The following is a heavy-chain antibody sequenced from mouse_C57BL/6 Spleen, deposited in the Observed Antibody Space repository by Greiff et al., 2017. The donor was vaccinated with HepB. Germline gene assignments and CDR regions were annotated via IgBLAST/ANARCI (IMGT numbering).Heavy chain of an antibody. CDR3: ARRYYYGSSYWYFEV. CDR1: GYTFTDYY. Sequence: QVQLQQSGAELVKPGASVKISCTASGYTFTDYYINWVKQRPGQGLEWIGKIGPGSGSTYYNEKFKGKATLTADKSSSTAYMQLSSLTSEDSAVYFCARRYYYGSSYWYFEVWGTGTTVTVSS. J-gene: IGHJ1*03. V-gene: IGHV1-77*01. CDR2: IGPGSGST. D-gene: IGHD1-1*01.